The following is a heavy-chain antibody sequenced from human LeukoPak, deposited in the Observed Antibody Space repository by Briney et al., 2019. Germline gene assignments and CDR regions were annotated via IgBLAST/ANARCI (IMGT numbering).Heavy chain of an antibody. CDR2: IYTSGST. J-gene: IGHJ6*03. CDR1: GGSISSGSYY. V-gene: IGHV4-61*02. CDR3: AREGVVVVAATRGTDGYYYMDV. D-gene: IGHD2-15*01. Sequence: SQTLSLTCTVSGGSISSGSYYWSWIRQPAGKGLEWFGRIYTSGSTNYNPSLKSRVTISVDTSKNQFSLKPSSATAADTAVYYCAREGVVVVAATRGTDGYYYMDVWGKGTTVTVSS.